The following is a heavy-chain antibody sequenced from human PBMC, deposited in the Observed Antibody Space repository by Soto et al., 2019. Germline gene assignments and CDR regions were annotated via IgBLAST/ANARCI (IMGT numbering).Heavy chain of an antibody. V-gene: IGHV1-2*02. Sequence: ASVKVSCKASGYTFTGYYMHWVRQAPGQGLEWMGWINPNSGGTNYAQKFQGRVTMTRDTSISTAYMELSRLRSDDTAVHYCKRGDYGDSGFDYWGQGTLVTVSS. CDR3: KRGDYGDSGFDY. D-gene: IGHD4-17*01. CDR1: GYTFTGYY. J-gene: IGHJ4*02. CDR2: INPNSGGT.